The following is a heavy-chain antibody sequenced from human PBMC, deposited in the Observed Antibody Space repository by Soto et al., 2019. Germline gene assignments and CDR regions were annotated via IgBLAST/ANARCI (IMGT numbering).Heavy chain of an antibody. CDR1: CGSVSSGSYY. CDR2: IYYSGST. J-gene: IGHJ5*02. Sequence: SETLSLTCTVSCGSVSSGSYYWSWIRQPPGKGLEWIGYIYYSGSTNYNPSLKSRVTISGDTSKNQFSLKLSSVTAADTAVYYCARDKRRWFDPWGQGTLVTVSS. V-gene: IGHV4-61*01. CDR3: ARDKRRWFDP.